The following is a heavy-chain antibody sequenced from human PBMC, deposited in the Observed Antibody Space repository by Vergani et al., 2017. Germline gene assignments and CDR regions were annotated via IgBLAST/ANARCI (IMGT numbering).Heavy chain of an antibody. Sequence: QVQLQESGPGLVKPSETLSLTCTVSGGSISSYYWSWIRQPPGKGLEWIGHIYYSGSTNYNPSLKSRVTISVDTSKNQFSLKLSSVTAADTAVYYCARDGHYYYDSQRYRFDPWGQGTLVTVYS. D-gene: IGHD3-22*01. CDR2: IYYSGST. CDR3: ARDGHYYYDSQRYRFDP. J-gene: IGHJ5*02. V-gene: IGHV4-59*01. CDR1: GGSISSYY.